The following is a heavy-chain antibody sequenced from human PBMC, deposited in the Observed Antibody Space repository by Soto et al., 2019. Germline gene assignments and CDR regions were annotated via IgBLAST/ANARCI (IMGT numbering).Heavy chain of an antibody. Sequence: KTSETLSLTCDVSGVSITSTNWWSWVRQPPGRGLEWIGEIFHLGNTNYNPSLKSRVTLSIDKSKNQFSLKVSSVTAADTAVYYCAKVSVAGTYRFDSWGQGTLVTVSS. V-gene: IGHV4-4*02. CDR1: GVSITSTNW. CDR3: AKVSVAGTYRFDS. J-gene: IGHJ4*02. CDR2: IFHLGNT. D-gene: IGHD6-19*01.